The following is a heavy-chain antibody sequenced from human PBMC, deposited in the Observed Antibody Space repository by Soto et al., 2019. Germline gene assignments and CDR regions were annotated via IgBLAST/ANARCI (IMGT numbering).Heavy chain of an antibody. J-gene: IGHJ6*02. Sequence: QMQLVQSGPEVKKPGTSVKVSCKASGFTFTSSAVQWVRQARGQRLEWIGWIVVGSGNTNYAQKFQERVTITRDMSTSTAYMELSSLRSEDTAVYYCAADLGYDFWSGYSDDYYYGMDVWGQGTTVTVSS. CDR2: IVVGSGNT. CDR3: AADLGYDFWSGYSDDYYYGMDV. D-gene: IGHD3-3*01. CDR1: GFTFTSSA. V-gene: IGHV1-58*01.